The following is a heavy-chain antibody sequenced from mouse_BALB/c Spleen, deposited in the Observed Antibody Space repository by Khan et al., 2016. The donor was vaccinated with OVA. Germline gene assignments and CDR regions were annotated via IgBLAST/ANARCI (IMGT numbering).Heavy chain of an antibody. CDR1: GYTFTDYA. Sequence: QVQLQQSGAELVRHGVSVKISCKASGYTFTDYAMHWVKQRHAKSLEWIGVISTNYGDADYNQKFQGKASMTVDRSSSTVYMELARVTSEDAAIYYCVRGGKFAYWGQGTLVTVAA. CDR3: VRGGKFAY. D-gene: IGHD1-1*02. CDR2: ISTNYGDA. V-gene: IGHV1S137*01. J-gene: IGHJ3*01.